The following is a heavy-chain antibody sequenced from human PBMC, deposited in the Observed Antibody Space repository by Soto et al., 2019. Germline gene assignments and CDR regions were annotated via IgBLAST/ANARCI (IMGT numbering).Heavy chain of an antibody. CDR1: GDSISTYY. V-gene: IGHV4-59*12. CDR3: ASLYYYDSSGQLTD. Sequence: PSETLSLTCTVSGDSISTYYGTWIRQSPGKGPEWIGHVHHSGTTNYNPSLASRVTMSLDTSKNPFSLKLSSVTAADTAVYYCASLYYYDSSGQLTDWGQGTLVTVSS. J-gene: IGHJ4*02. CDR2: VHHSGTT. D-gene: IGHD3-22*01.